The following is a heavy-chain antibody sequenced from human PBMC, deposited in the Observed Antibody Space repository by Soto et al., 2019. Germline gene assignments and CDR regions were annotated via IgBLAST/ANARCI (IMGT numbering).Heavy chain of an antibody. J-gene: IGHJ4*02. CDR1: GGSMSSTSYH. Sequence: SETLSLTCTVSGGSMSSTSYHWVWIRQPPGKGLEWFGSLDYHGGPFYNPSLQSRVTISADRSKNQFSLKVNSVTAADTAVYYCARNYYDGSGLFYWGQGTLVTVSS. CDR3: ARNYYDGSGLFY. CDR2: LDYHGGP. D-gene: IGHD3-22*01. V-gene: IGHV4-39*01.